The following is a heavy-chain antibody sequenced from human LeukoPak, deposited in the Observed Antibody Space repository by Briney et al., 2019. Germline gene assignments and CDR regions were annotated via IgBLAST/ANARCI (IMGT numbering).Heavy chain of an antibody. D-gene: IGHD3-22*01. V-gene: IGHV4-59*08. Sequence: SETLSLTCTVTGRSISSYYWSLIRQPPGKGLEWIGYIYYSGSTNYNPSLKSRVTISVDTSKNQFSLKLSSVTAADTAVYYCARLSGYYYPCYFDYWGQGTLVTVSS. CDR1: GRSISSYY. J-gene: IGHJ4*02. CDR3: ARLSGYYYPCYFDY. CDR2: IYYSGST.